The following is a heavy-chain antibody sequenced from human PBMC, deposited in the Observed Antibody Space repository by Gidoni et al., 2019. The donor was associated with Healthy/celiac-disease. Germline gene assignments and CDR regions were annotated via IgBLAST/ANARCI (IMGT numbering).Heavy chain of an antibody. CDR2: TYYSGST. D-gene: IGHD5-18*01. J-gene: IGHJ5*02. CDR1: GGPIRSGGYY. V-gene: IGHV4-31*03. CDR3: ARDEGYSYGTINWFDP. Sequence: QVQLQESGPGLVKPSQTLSLTCTVSGGPIRSGGYYWSGIRQHPGKGLEWIGYTYYSGSTYYNPSLKSRVTISVDMSKNQFSLKLSSVTAADTAVYYCARDEGYSYGTINWFDPWGQGTLVTVSS.